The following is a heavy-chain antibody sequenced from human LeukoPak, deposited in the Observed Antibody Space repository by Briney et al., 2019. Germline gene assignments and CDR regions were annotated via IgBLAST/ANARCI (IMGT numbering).Heavy chain of an antibody. CDR2: IIPIFGTA. J-gene: IGHJ4*02. D-gene: IGHD3-22*01. V-gene: IGHV1-69*13. Sequence: ASVKVSCKDSGGTFSSYAISWVRQAPGQGLEWMGGIIPIFGTANYAQKFQGRVTITADESTSTAYMELSSLRSEDTAVYYCARDRDDYYDSSGQTLGPFDYRRQGTLVTVSS. CDR1: GGTFSSYA. CDR3: ARDRDDYYDSSGQTLGPFDY.